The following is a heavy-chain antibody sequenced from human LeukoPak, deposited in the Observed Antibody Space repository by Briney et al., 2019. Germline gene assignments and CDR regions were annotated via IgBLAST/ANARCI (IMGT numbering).Heavy chain of an antibody. CDR3: ARERRGIQLWLLGY. Sequence: GGSLRLSCAASGFTFSSYSMNWVRQAPGKGLEWVSYISSSSSTIYYADSVKGRFTISRDNAKNSLYLQMNSLRAEDTAVYYCARERRGIQLWLLGYWGQGTLVTVSS. CDR2: ISSSSSTI. D-gene: IGHD5-18*01. J-gene: IGHJ4*02. CDR1: GFTFSSYS. V-gene: IGHV3-48*04.